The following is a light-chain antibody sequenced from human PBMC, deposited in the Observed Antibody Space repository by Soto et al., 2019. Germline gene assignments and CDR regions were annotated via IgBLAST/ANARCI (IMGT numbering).Light chain of an antibody. CDR1: QSISSW. CDR2: KAS. V-gene: IGKV1-5*03. J-gene: IGKJ5*01. Sequence: IQMTQYPSTLSASVGDRVTITCRASQSISSWLAWYQQKPGKAPKLLIYKASSLESGVPSRFSGSGSGTEFTLTISSLQPDDFATYYCQQYNSYSGYTFGQGTRLEIK. CDR3: QQYNSYSGYT.